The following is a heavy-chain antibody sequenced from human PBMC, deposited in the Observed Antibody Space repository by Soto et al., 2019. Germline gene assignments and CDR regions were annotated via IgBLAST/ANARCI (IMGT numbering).Heavy chain of an antibody. V-gene: IGHV1-8*01. J-gene: IGHJ6*02. CDR2: MNPNSGNT. CDR1: GYTFTSYD. D-gene: IGHD1-1*01. CDR3: ARYSRGRVDDIGYYYYYGMDV. Sequence: ASVKVSCKASGYTFTSYDINWVRQATGQGLEWMGWMNPNSGNTGYAQKFQGRVTMTRNTSISTAYMELSSLRSEDTAVYYCARYSRGRVDDIGYYYYYGMDVWGQGTTVTVSS.